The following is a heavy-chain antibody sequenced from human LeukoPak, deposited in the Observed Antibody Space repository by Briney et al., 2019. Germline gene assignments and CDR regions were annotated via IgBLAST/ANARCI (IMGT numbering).Heavy chain of an antibody. CDR1: GNSISSGDNY. V-gene: IGHV4-61*02. Sequence: PSQTLSLTCTVSGNSISSGDNYWSWIRQPAGKGLEWIGRIYTSGSTNYNPSLKSRVTISGDTSKNQFSLKLSSVTAADTAVYYCASSGGISSGHPIYNWFDPWGQGTLVTVSS. CDR2: IYTSGST. J-gene: IGHJ5*02. D-gene: IGHD6-19*01. CDR3: ASSGGISSGHPIYNWFDP.